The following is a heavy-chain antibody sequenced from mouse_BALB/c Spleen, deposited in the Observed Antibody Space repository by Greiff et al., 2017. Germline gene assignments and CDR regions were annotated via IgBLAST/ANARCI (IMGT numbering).Heavy chain of an antibody. CDR2: ISSGSSTI. D-gene: IGHD4-1*01. CDR1: GFTFSSFG. J-gene: IGHJ4*01. Sequence: EVMLVESGGGLVQPGGSRKLSCAASGFTFSSFGMHWVRQAPEKGLEWVAYISSGSSTIYYADTVKGRFTISRDNPKNTLFLQMTSLRSEDTAMYYCATGTGAMDYWGQGTSVTVSS. V-gene: IGHV5-17*02. CDR3: ATGTGAMDY.